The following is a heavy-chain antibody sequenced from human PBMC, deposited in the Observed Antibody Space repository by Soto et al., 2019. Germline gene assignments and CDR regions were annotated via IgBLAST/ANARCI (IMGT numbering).Heavy chain of an antibody. CDR2: ISYDGSNK. CDR3: AKDSVEMATTNPSDY. J-gene: IGHJ4*02. CDR1: GFTFSSYG. Sequence: QVQLVESGGGVVQPGRSLRLSCGAPGFTFSSYGMHWVRQAPGKGLEWVAVISYDGSNKYYADSVKGRFTISRDNSKNTLYLQMNSLRAEDTAVYYCAKDSVEMATTNPSDYWGQGTLVTVSS. V-gene: IGHV3-30*18. D-gene: IGHD5-12*01.